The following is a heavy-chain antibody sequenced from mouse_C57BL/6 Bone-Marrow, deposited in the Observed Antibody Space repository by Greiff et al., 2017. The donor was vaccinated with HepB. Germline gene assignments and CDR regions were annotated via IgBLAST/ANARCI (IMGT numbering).Heavy chain of an antibody. V-gene: IGHV1-53*01. D-gene: IGHD1-1*01. CDR3: APHYYGSSYWYFDV. Sequence: LQQPGTELVKPGASVKLSCKASGYTFTSYWMHWVKQRPGQGLEWIGNINPSNGGTNYNEKFKSKATLTVDKSSSTAYMQLSSLTSEDSAVYYCAPHYYGSSYWYFDVWGTGTTVTVSS. CDR2: INPSNGGT. J-gene: IGHJ1*03. CDR1: GYTFTSYW.